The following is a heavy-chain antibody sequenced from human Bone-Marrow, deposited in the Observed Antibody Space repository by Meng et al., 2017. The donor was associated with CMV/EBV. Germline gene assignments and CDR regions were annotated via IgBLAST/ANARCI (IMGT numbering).Heavy chain of an antibody. Sequence: GESLKISCAASGFTFSSYGMHWVRQAPGKGLEWVAVIWYDGSNKYYADSVKGRFTISRDNSKNTLYLQMNSLRAEDTAVYYCAKVPGNSWDYYYGMDVWGQGTTVTVYS. V-gene: IGHV3-33*06. CDR1: GFTFSSYG. CDR3: AKVPGNSWDYYYGMDV. D-gene: IGHD3-16*01. J-gene: IGHJ6*02. CDR2: IWYDGSNK.